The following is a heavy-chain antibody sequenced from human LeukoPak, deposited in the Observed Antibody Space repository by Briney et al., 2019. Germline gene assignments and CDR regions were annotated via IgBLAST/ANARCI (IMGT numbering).Heavy chain of an antibody. V-gene: IGHV4-4*07. CDR2: XCTTGST. CDR1: GGSISNSY. J-gene: IGHJ1*01. D-gene: IGHD1-14*01. CDR3: ARDGVPLTNLDARAFHH. Sequence: PSETLSLTCTASGGSISNSYLSWIRQPAGKGLEWVCRXCTTGSTNYYPSLKSRVTMSINTSKNQFSLKMTSVTAADTAVYYCARDGVPLTNLDARAFHHWGQGTLVTVSS.